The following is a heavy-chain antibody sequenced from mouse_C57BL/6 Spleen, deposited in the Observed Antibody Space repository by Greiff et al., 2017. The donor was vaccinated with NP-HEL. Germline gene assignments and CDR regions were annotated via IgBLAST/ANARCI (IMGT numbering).Heavy chain of an antibody. CDR1: GYTFTSYW. J-gene: IGHJ4*01. D-gene: IGHD1-1*01. Sequence: QVQLKESGAELVKPGASVKLSCKASGYTFTSYWMHWVKQRPGQGLEWIGMIHPNSGSTNYNEKFKSKATLTVDKSSSTAYMQLSSLTSEDSAVYYCANYYGSSYGFGYAMDYWGQGTSVTVSS. CDR3: ANYYGSSYGFGYAMDY. V-gene: IGHV1-64*01. CDR2: IHPNSGST.